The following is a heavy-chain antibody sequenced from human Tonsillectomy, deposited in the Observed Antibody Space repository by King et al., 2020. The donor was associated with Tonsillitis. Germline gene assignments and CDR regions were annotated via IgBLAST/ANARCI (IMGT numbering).Heavy chain of an antibody. Sequence: QLVQSGGEVERPGASVKVSCEASGYTFASYGITWVRQAPGQGLEWMGWISPYNANTNYAQKFQGRVTMTTDTSTSTAYMELRSLRSDDTAVYYCASVVNWHDSGFDHWGQGSLVVVCS. CDR3: ASVVNWHDSGFDH. D-gene: IGHD1-1*01. CDR2: ISPYNANT. CDR1: GYTFASYG. V-gene: IGHV1-18*01. J-gene: IGHJ4*02.